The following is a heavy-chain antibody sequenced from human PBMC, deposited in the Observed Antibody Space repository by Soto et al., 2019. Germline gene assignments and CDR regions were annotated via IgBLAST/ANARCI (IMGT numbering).Heavy chain of an antibody. CDR3: AKTYYDIWTGWSSVEWGMDV. Sequence: QVQLVESGGGVVQPGRSLRLSCAASGFTFSSYGMHWVRQAPGKGLEWVAVISYDGSNKYYADSVKGRFTISRDNSKNTLYLQMNSLRAEDTAVYYCAKTYYDIWTGWSSVEWGMDVWGQGTTVTVSS. CDR1: GFTFSSYG. J-gene: IGHJ6*02. V-gene: IGHV3-30*18. CDR2: ISYDGSNK. D-gene: IGHD3-9*01.